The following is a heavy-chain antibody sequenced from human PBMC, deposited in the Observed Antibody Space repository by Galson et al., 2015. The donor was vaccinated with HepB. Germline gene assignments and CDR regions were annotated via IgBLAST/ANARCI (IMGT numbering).Heavy chain of an antibody. CDR3: ARWESGGFLEWFTEPYDAFDI. V-gene: IGHV1-2*06. CDR2: INPNSGGT. CDR1: GYTFTGYY. D-gene: IGHD3-3*01. Sequence: SVKVSCKASGYTFTGYYMHWVRQDPGQGLEWMGRINPNSGGTNYAQKFQGRVTMTRDTSISTAYMELSRLRSDDTAVYYCARWESGGFLEWFTEPYDAFDIWGQGTMGTVSS. J-gene: IGHJ3*02.